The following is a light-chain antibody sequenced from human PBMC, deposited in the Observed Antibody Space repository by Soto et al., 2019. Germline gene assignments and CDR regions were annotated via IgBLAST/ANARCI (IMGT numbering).Light chain of an antibody. CDR2: GAS. CDR3: QQYNNWPPWP. Sequence: EIGMKQSPATLSVTPGERATLSCRASQSVSSNLAWYQQKPGQAPRLLIYGASTRATGIPARFSGSGSGTEFTLTISSLQPEDFAVYYCQQYNNWPPWPFGQGGNVAIK. CDR1: QSVSSN. J-gene: IGKJ1*01. V-gene: IGKV3-15*01.